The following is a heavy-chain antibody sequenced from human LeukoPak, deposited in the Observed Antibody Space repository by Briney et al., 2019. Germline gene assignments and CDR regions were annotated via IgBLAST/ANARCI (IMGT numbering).Heavy chain of an antibody. CDR1: GGSISSYY. Sequence: SETLSLTCTVCGGSISSYYWSWLRQPPGKGLELSGDNYYSGCTNYNPSLKSRVTISVDKSKNHFSLKLSSVTASDTAVYYCARADYDILTGYAYFDYWGQGTLVTVSS. CDR3: ARADYDILTGYAYFDY. J-gene: IGHJ4*02. CDR2: NYYSGCT. D-gene: IGHD3-9*01. V-gene: IGHV4-59*01.